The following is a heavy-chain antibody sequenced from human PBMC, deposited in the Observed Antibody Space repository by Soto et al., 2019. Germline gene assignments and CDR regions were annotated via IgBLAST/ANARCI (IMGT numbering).Heavy chain of an antibody. V-gene: IGHV3-23*01. D-gene: IGHD4-17*01. CDR3: ATYDYGDYFLSP. CDR2: ISGSGGST. Sequence: EVQLLESGGGLVQPGGSLRLSCAASGFTFSSYAMSWVRQAPGKGLEWVSAISGSGGSTYYADSVKGRFTISRDNSKNTLYLQMNSLRAEDTAVYYCATYDYGDYFLSPWGQGTLVTVSS. CDR1: GFTFSSYA. J-gene: IGHJ5*02.